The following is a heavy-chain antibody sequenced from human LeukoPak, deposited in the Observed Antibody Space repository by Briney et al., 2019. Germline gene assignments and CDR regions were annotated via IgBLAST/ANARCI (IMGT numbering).Heavy chain of an antibody. Sequence: GGSLRLSCAASGFTVGSNYMSLSWVRQTPGKGLEWVSVIYSGGNTYYADSVKGRFTISRDNSKNTLYLQMNSLRAEDTAVYYCARGARSSGWAYYFNYWGQGTLVTVSS. V-gene: IGHV3-66*01. CDR1: GFTVGSNY. CDR2: IYSGGNT. CDR3: ARGARSSGWAYYFNY. J-gene: IGHJ4*02. D-gene: IGHD6-19*01.